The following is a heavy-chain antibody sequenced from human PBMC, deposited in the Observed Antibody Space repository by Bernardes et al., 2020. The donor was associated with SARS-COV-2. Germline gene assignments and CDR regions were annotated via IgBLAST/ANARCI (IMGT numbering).Heavy chain of an antibody. V-gene: IGHV3-30*18. CDR3: AKAEWELRLGVDF. J-gene: IGHJ4*02. CDR2: ISYAGSSK. CDR1: GFTFSSYG. D-gene: IGHD1-26*01. Sequence: GGSLRLSCAASGFTFSSYGMHWVRQAPGKGLEWVAVISYAGSSKYYADSVKGRFTISRDNSKNTLYLQMNSLRAEDTAVYYCAKAEWELRLGVDFWGQGTLVTVSS.